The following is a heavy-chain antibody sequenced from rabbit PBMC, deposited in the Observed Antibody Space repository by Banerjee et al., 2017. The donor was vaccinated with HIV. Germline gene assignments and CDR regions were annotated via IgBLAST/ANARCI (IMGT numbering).Heavy chain of an antibody. V-gene: IGHV1S40*01. CDR1: GFSFSSGYY. J-gene: IGHJ4*01. CDR3: ARDGADSSPLKL. Sequence: QSLEESGGDLVKPGASLTLTCKASGFSFSSGYYMCWVRQAPGKGLEWIGYIYTADGSTYYASWVNGRFTISSHNAQNTLYLQLNSLTAADTATYFCARDGADSSPLKLRGPGTLVTVS. CDR2: IYTADGST. D-gene: IGHD8-1*01.